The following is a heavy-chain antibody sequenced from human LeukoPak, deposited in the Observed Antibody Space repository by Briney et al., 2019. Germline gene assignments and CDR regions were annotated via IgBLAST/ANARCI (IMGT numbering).Heavy chain of an antibody. V-gene: IGHV3-23*01. CDR2: ISGSGGST. Sequence: PGGSLRLSRAASGFTFSSYAMSWVRQAPGKGLEWVSAISGSGGSTYYADSVKGRFTISRDNSKNPLYLQMNSLRAEDTAVYYCAKAYYDSSGSYYWGQGTLVTVSS. CDR1: GFTFSSYA. D-gene: IGHD3-22*01. CDR3: AKAYYDSSGSYY. J-gene: IGHJ4*02.